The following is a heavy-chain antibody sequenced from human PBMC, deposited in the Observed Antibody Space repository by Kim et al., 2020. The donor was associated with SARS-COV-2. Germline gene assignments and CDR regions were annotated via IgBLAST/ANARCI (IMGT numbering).Heavy chain of an antibody. V-gene: IGHV3-23*01. J-gene: IGHJ6*02. Sequence: RFTISRDNSKNTLYLQMNSLRAEDTAVYYCAKDQAALVVPDYYYYYGMDVWGQGTTVTVSS. CDR3: AKDQAALVVPDYYYYYGMDV. D-gene: IGHD2-2*01.